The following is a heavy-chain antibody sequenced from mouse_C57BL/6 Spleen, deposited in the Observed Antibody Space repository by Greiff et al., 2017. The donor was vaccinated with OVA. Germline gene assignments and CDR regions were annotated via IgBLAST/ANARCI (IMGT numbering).Heavy chain of an antibody. J-gene: IGHJ3*01. CDR3: GSNYGSSFPGFAY. CDR1: GYSITSGYY. Sequence: DSGPGLVKPSQSLSLTCSVTGYSITSGYYWNWIRQFPGNKLEWMGYISYDGSNNYNPSLKNRISITRDTSKNQFFLKLNSVTTEDTATYYCGSNYGSSFPGFAYWGQGTLVTVSA. V-gene: IGHV3-6*01. CDR2: ISYDGSN. D-gene: IGHD1-1*01.